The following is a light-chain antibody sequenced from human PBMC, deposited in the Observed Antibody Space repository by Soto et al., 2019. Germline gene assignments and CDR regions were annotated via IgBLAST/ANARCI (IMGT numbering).Light chain of an antibody. Sequence: QSVLTQPASVSGSPGQSITICCTGTSSDVGGYNYVSWYQQRPGKAPKLMIYEVSNRPSGVSNRFSGSKSGNTASLTISGLQAEDEADYYCSSYTSSSTLVVFGGGTKLTVL. CDR1: SSDVGGYNY. CDR3: SSYTSSSTLVV. J-gene: IGLJ2*01. V-gene: IGLV2-14*01. CDR2: EVS.